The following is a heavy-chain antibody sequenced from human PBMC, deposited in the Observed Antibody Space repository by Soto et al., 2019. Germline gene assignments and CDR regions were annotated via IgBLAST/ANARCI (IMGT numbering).Heavy chain of an antibody. CDR2: INRKAGEP. CDR3: ARVHCGRDCRPGEWFYYYGMDV. J-gene: IGHJ6*02. D-gene: IGHD2-21*01. CDR1: GYRFVDYY. Sequence: ASVKVSCKASGYRFVDYYSHWVRHAPGQGLEWMGIINRKAGEPQHAQKFQRRVTMPMDTSTSTVYLDLRSLTSEDTAVYYCARVHCGRDCRPGEWFYYYGMDVWGQGTTVTVSS. V-gene: IGHV1-46*01.